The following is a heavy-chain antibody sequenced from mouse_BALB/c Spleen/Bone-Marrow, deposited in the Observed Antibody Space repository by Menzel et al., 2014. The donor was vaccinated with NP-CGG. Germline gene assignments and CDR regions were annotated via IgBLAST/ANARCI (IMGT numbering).Heavy chain of an antibody. Sequence: EVMLVESGGGLVQPGGSLKLSCAASGFDFSGYWMTWVRQAPGKGLEWIGEINPDSSTINYTPSLKDKFIISRGNAKNALYLQMSKVRSEDTALYYCARPGYYGYQDVWGAGTTVTVSS. CDR1: GFDFSGYW. V-gene: IGHV4-1*02. J-gene: IGHJ1*01. CDR2: INPDSSTI. CDR3: ARPGYYGYQDV. D-gene: IGHD1-2*01.